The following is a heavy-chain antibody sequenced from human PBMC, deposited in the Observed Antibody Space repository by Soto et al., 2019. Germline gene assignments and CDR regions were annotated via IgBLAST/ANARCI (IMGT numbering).Heavy chain of an antibody. J-gene: IGHJ4*02. V-gene: IGHV3-15*01. Sequence: GGSLRLSCQTPGFTFTNARMNWVRLIAGNGLKWVGRSKRKSDSETAKYAAPVKGRFIISRDDETDTLYLEMNNLTSEDSAVYYCTTIVLVPSDHWGQGVLVTVSS. CDR3: TTIVLVPSDH. CDR1: GFTFTNAR. D-gene: IGHD3-22*01. CDR2: SKRKSDSETA.